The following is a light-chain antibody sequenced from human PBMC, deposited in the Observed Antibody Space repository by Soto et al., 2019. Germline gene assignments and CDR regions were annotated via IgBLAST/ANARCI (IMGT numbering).Light chain of an antibody. V-gene: IGLV2-8*01. CDR2: EVS. CDR3: ISYAGSNNWN. J-gene: IGLJ1*01. Sequence: QSARTQPPSASGSPGQSVTISCTGTSSDVGGYKYVSWYQQHPGKAPKLMIYEVSKRPSGVPDRFSGSKSGNTASLTVSGLQAEDEADYYCISYAGSNNWNFGTGTKLTVL. CDR1: SSDVGGYKY.